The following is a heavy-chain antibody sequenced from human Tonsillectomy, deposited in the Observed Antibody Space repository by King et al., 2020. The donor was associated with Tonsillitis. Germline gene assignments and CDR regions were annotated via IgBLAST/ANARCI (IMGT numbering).Heavy chain of an antibody. CDR3: AKDINLEYLQGGPFGS. Sequence: VQLVESGGGLVLPGGSLRLSCAASGFTFHNYAMHWVRHAPGKGLEWVSGISWNSNSITYADFVKGRFTISRDNAKNSLFLRMHSLRAEDTALYYCAKDINLEYLQGGPFGSWGQGTLVTVSS. D-gene: IGHD3-16*01. V-gene: IGHV3-9*01. CDR1: GFTFHNYA. J-gene: IGHJ5*02. CDR2: ISWNSNSI.